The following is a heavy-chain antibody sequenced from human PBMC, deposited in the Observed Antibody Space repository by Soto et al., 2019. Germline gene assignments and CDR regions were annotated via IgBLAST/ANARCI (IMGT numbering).Heavy chain of an antibody. Sequence: ASVKVSCKASGYTFTSYYIHWVRQAPGQGLEWMGIINPSGGSTTYARKFQGRVSMTRDTSTSTDYMELTSLRSEDTAVFYCARAPSSDYGMDVWGQGTTVTVSS. CDR3: ARAPSSDYGMDV. D-gene: IGHD3-3*01. CDR2: INPSGGST. CDR1: GYTFTSYY. V-gene: IGHV1-46*01. J-gene: IGHJ6*02.